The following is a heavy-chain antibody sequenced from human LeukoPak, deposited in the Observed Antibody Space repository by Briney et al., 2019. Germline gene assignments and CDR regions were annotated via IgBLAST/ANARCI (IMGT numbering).Heavy chain of an antibody. V-gene: IGHV3-64*01. CDR3: AKIGYSGSGVGYYMDV. CDR1: GFTFSSYA. Sequence: PGGSLRLSCVASGFTFSSYAMHWVRQAPGKGLEYVSGISTNGGRTYYANSVKGRFTISRDNSKKTLYLQMGSLRAEDMAVYYCAKIGYSGSGVGYYMDVWGKGTTVTISS. CDR2: ISTNGGRT. D-gene: IGHD3-10*01. J-gene: IGHJ6*03.